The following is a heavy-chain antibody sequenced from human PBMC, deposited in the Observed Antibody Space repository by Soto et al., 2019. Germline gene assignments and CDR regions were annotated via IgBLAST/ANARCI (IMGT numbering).Heavy chain of an antibody. Sequence: ASVKVSCKASGYTFTGYYMHWVRQAPGQGLEWMGWINPNSGGTNYAQKFQGRVTMTRDTSISTAYMELSRLRSDDTAVYYCVREGPITISGYYYGMDVWGQGTTVTVSS. D-gene: IGHD3-3*01. V-gene: IGHV1-2*02. CDR3: VREGPITISGYYYGMDV. J-gene: IGHJ6*02. CDR1: GYTFTGYY. CDR2: INPNSGGT.